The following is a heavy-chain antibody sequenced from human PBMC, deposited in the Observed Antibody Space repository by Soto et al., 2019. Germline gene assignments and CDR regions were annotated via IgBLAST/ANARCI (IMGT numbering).Heavy chain of an antibody. D-gene: IGHD5-12*01. Sequence: GESLKISCKGSGYSFTSYWIGWVRQMPGKGLEWMGIIYPGDSDTRYSPSFQGQVTISADKSISTAYLQWSSLKASDTAMYYCARIPIPREYSGYLSRYYMDVWGKGTTVTVSS. CDR3: ARIPIPREYSGYLSRYYMDV. CDR1: GYSFTSYW. CDR2: IYPGDSDT. V-gene: IGHV5-51*01. J-gene: IGHJ6*03.